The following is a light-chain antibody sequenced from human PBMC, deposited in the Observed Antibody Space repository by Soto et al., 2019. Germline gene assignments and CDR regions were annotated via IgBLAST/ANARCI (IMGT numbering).Light chain of an antibody. CDR3: QQYNSYPYT. CDR1: QSISSW. J-gene: IGKJ2*01. CDR2: KAS. V-gene: IGKV1-5*03. Sequence: DIQMTQSPSTLSASVRDRVTITCRASQSISSWLAWYQQKPGKAPKLLIYKASSLESGVPSRFSGSGSGTEYTLTISSLQPDDFANYYRQQYNSYPYTFGQGTQLEIK.